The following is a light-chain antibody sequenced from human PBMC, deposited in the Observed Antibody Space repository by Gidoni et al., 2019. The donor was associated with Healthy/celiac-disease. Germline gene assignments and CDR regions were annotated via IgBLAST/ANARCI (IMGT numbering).Light chain of an antibody. CDR1: QSISSY. V-gene: IGKV1-39*01. CDR2: AAS. J-gene: IGKJ2*01. Sequence: DIQMTQSPSSLSASVGDRVTITCRASQSISSYLNWYQQKPGKAPKLLIYAASSLQSGVPSRFSGSGSGTDFTLTISSLQPEDFATYDCQQSYSTPDTCGQXTKLEIK. CDR3: QQSYSTPDT.